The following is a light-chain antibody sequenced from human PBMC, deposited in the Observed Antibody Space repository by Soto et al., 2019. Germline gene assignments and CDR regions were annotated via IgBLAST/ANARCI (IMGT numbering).Light chain of an antibody. CDR1: QGISNY. V-gene: IGKV1-27*01. CDR3: QKYNSAPLT. J-gene: IGKJ3*01. Sequence: DIQMTQAPSSLSASVGDRVTITCRASQGISNYLAWYQQKPGKVPKLLIYAASTFQSGVPSRFSGSGSGTDFTLTISSLKPEDVATYYCQKYNSAPLTFGPGTKVDIK. CDR2: AAS.